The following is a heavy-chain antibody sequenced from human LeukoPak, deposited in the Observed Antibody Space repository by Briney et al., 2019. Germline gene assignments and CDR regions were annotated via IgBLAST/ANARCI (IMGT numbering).Heavy chain of an antibody. CDR1: GGSISSSCYY. J-gene: IGHJ4*02. Sequence: PSETLSLTCTVSGGSISSSCYYWGWLRQPPGRGLEWFGSIYYSGSTYYNPSLKRRVTISVDTSKIQCSLQLSSVTAADPAVYYCARVLEGSFYPTENTVTPPHFDYWGQGTLVTVSS. CDR3: ARVLEGSFYPTENTVTPPHFDY. V-gene: IGHV4-39*07. CDR2: IYYSGST. D-gene: IGHD4-17*01.